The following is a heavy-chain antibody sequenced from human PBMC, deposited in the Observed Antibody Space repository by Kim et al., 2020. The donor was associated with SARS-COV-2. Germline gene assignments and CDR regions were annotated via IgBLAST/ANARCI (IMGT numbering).Heavy chain of an antibody. CDR3: ARVVSRYYGMDV. Sequence: NPTPPLKSRVPISVDTPKTQCSLKLSSVTAADTAVYYCARVVSRYYGMDVWGQGTTVTVSS. D-gene: IGHD6-13*01. J-gene: IGHJ6*02. V-gene: IGHV4-59*01.